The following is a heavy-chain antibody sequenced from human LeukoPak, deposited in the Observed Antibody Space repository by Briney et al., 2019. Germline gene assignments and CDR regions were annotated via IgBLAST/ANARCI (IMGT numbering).Heavy chain of an antibody. J-gene: IGHJ4*02. CDR3: AEDRTYDSSGYADY. CDR1: GFTSSSYA. D-gene: IGHD3-22*01. V-gene: IGHV3-23*01. CDR2: ISGSGGST. Sequence: GGSLRLSCAASGFTSSSYAMSWVRQAPGKGLEWVSAISGSGGSTYYADSVKGRFTISRDNSKNTLYLQMNSLRAEDTAVYYCAEDRTYDSSGYADYWGQGTLVTVSS.